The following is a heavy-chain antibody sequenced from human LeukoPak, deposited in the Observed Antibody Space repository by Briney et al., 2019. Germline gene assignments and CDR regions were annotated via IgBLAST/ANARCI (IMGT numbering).Heavy chain of an antibody. D-gene: IGHD6-13*01. CDR1: GFTFSSYA. CDR2: ISYDGSNK. Sequence: TGGSLRLSCAASGFTFSSYAMHWVRQAPGKGLEWVAVISYDGSNKYYADSVKGRFTISRDNSKNTLYLQMNSLRAEDTAVYYCASSLSPYGNSSSWYFYGYYYYYGMDVWGQGTTVTVSS. CDR3: ASSLSPYGNSSSWYFYGYYYYYGMDV. V-gene: IGHV3-30-3*01. J-gene: IGHJ6*02.